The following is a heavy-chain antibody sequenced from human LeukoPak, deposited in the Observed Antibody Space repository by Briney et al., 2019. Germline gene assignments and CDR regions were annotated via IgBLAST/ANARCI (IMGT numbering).Heavy chain of an antibody. Sequence: SETLSLTCTVSGGSISSYYWSWIRQPPGKGLEWIGYIYYSGSTYYNPSLKSRATISVDTSKNQFSLKLSSVTAADTAVYYCARSLPMTTKYFQQWGQGTLVTVS. D-gene: IGHD3-22*01. CDR2: IYYSGST. CDR3: ARSLPMTTKYFQQ. J-gene: IGHJ1*01. CDR1: GGSISSYY. V-gene: IGHV4-59*12.